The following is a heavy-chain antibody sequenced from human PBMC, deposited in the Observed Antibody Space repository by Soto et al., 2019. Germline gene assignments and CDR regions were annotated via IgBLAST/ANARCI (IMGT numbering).Heavy chain of an antibody. D-gene: IGHD4-17*01. Sequence: ASVKVSCKDSGYAFTGYYMHWVRQAPGQGLEWMGWINPNSGGTNYAQKFQGWVTMTRDTSISTAYMELSRLRSDDTAVYYCARVILRDYHVDYWGQGTLVPVSS. CDR3: ARVILRDYHVDY. V-gene: IGHV1-2*04. CDR2: INPNSGGT. CDR1: GYAFTGYY. J-gene: IGHJ4*02.